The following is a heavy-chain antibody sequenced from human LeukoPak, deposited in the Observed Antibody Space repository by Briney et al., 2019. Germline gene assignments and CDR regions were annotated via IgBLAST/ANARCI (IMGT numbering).Heavy chain of an antibody. J-gene: IGHJ4*02. V-gene: IGHV3-21*01. CDR3: ARVSHYGDYVFDY. D-gene: IGHD4-17*01. Sequence: GGSLRHSCSASGFTFSSYWMSWVRQAPGKGLEWVSSISSSSSYIYYADSVKGRFTISRDNAKNSLYLQMNSLRAEDTAVYYCARVSHYGDYVFDYWGQGTLVTVSS. CDR1: GFTFSSYW. CDR2: ISSSSSYI.